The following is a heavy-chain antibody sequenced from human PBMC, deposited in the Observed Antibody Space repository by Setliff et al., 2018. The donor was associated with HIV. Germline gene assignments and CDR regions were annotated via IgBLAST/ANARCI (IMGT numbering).Heavy chain of an antibody. CDR2: INPGNGNT. CDR1: GYTFTGYP. CDR3: VITKMLYYFDS. J-gene: IGHJ4*02. Sequence: ASVKVSCKASGYTFTGYPLQWMRQAPGQSLEWMGWINPGNGNTQYSQRFRSRITLTINKSANVAYMELASLKSEDTAVYCCVITKMLYYFDSWGQGTLVTVSS. V-gene: IGHV1-3*01. D-gene: IGHD2-8*01.